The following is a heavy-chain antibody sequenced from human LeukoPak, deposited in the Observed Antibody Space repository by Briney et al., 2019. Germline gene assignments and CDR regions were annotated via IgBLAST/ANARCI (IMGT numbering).Heavy chain of an antibody. D-gene: IGHD6-19*01. CDR1: GGFISTTSH. V-gene: IGHV4-39*07. CDR3: ARGSGWLDY. J-gene: IGHJ4*02. CDR2: IHYSGST. Sequence: SETLSLTCTVSGGFISTTSHWGWIRQPPGKGLEWIGGIHYSGSTYYNPSLESRVTISVDTSKNQVSLRLRSVAAADTAVYYCARGSGWLDYWGQGTLVTVSS.